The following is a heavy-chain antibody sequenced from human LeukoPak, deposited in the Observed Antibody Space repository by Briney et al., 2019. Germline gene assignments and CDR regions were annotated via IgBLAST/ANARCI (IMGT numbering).Heavy chain of an antibody. CDR3: ARGWELLGIDY. CDR1: GFTVSSNY. J-gene: IGHJ4*02. D-gene: IGHD1-26*01. CDR2: IYSGGST. V-gene: IGHV3-53*01. Sequence: GGSLRLSCAASGFTVSSNYMSWVRQAPGKGPEWVSVIYSGGSTYYADSVKGRFTISRDNSKNTLHLQMNSLRAEDTAVYYCARGWELLGIDYWGQGTLVTVSS.